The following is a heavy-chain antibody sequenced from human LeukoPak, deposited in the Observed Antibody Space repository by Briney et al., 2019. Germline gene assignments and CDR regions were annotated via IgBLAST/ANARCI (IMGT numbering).Heavy chain of an antibody. CDR1: GGTFSSYA. CDR3: ASGLGGSYNPLDY. Sequence: SVKVSCKASGGTFSSYAISWVRQAPGQGLEWMGRIIPIFGIANYAQKFQGRVTITADKSTSTAYMELSSQRSEDTAVYYCASGLGGSYNPLDYWGQGTLVTVSS. J-gene: IGHJ4*02. CDR2: IIPIFGIA. D-gene: IGHD1-26*01. V-gene: IGHV1-69*04.